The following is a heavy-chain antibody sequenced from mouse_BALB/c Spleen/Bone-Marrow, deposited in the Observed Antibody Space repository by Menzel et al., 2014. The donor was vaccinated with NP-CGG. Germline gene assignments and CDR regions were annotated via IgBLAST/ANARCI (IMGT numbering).Heavy chain of an antibody. V-gene: IGHV5-9-2*01. J-gene: IGHJ3*01. D-gene: IGHD2-4*01. CDR2: IGGGGSYT. Sequence: EVQVVESGGGLVESGGSLKLSCAASGFTFNSYGMSWVRQTPEKRLEWVATIGGGGSYTFYPDSVKGRFTISRDNAKNNLYLQLSSLRSEDTALYYCARHAYYDQTEVSFVYWGQGTLVTVSA. CDR3: ARHAYYDQTEVSFVY. CDR1: GFTFNSYG.